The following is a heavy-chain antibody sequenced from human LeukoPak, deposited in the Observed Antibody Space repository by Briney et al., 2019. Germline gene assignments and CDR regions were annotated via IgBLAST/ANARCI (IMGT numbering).Heavy chain of an antibody. CDR1: GGSISSGGYS. V-gene: IGHV4-30-2*01. Sequence: SQTLSLTCAVSGGSISSGGYSWSWIRQPPGKGLEWIGYIYHSGSTYYNPSLKSRVTISVDRSKNQFFLKLSSVTAADTAVYYCARTVVVPAAMPYYFDYWGQGTLVTVSS. D-gene: IGHD2-2*01. J-gene: IGHJ4*02. CDR3: ARTVVVPAAMPYYFDY. CDR2: IYHSGST.